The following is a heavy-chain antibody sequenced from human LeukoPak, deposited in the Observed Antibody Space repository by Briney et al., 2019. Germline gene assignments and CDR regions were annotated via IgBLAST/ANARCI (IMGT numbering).Heavy chain of an antibody. J-gene: IGHJ5*02. CDR3: ATLSSSSWLFDP. CDR1: GYTLTELS. V-gene: IGHV1-24*01. D-gene: IGHD6-13*01. Sequence: GASVKVSCKVSGYTLTELSMHWVRQAPGKGLEWMGGFDPEDGETIYAQKFQGRVTMTEDTSTDTAYMELSSLRSEDTAVYYCATLSSSSWLFDPWGQGTLVTVPS. CDR2: FDPEDGET.